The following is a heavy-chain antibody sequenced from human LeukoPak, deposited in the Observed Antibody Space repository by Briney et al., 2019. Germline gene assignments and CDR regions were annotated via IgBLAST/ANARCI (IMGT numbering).Heavy chain of an antibody. CDR2: ITPIFGTT. CDR1: GGTIIYYA. V-gene: IGHV1-69*13. D-gene: IGHD3-10*02. Sequence: ASVKVSCKASGGTIIYYAFGWVRQAPGQGLEWMGEITPIFGTTNYAQKFQGRITLTADEPTSTAYMEPSSLRSDDTAIYYCARGDFYDSAVREPFDIWGQGTLVVVSS. J-gene: IGHJ3*02. CDR3: ARGDFYDSAVREPFDI.